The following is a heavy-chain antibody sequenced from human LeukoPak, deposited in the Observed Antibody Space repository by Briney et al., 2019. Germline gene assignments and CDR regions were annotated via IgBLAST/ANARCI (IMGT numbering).Heavy chain of an antibody. J-gene: IGHJ1*01. CDR2: IYYSGST. V-gene: IGHV4-39*01. CDR3: ARLCQVTTRAKFEY. CDR1: GDFLSSGAYY. D-gene: IGHD2-21*02. Sequence: SETLSLTCTVSGDFLSSGAYYWGWIRQSPGKGLAWIGSIYYSGSTFYNATLESRVTMSVDTSKNQFSLKLTSVTAADTAVYYCARLCQVTTRAKFEYWGPGILVTVSP.